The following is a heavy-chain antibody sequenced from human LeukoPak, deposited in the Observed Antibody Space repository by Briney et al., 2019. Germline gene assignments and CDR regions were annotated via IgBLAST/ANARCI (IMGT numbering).Heavy chain of an antibody. J-gene: IGHJ4*02. CDR1: GGSISSGDYY. CDR2: IYYSGST. CDR3: ARAASAVAAYFDY. V-gene: IGHV4-30-4*01. Sequence: NPSETLSLTCTVSGGSISSGDYYWSWIRQTPGKGLEWIGYIYYSGSTYYNPSLKSRVTISVDTSKNQFSLRLSSVTAADTAVYYCARAASAVAAYFDYWGQGTLVTVSS. D-gene: IGHD6-19*01.